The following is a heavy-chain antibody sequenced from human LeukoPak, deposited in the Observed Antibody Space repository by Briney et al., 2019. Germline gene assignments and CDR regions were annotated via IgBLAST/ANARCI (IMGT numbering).Heavy chain of an antibody. D-gene: IGHD3-3*01. V-gene: IGHV4-4*09. CDR1: GGSISSYY. CDR3: ARHDGGSIFGVVEYYFDY. Sequence: PSETLSLTCTVSGGSISSYYWSWIWQPPGKGLEWIGYIYTSGSTNYNPSLKSRVTISVDTSKNQFSLKLSSVTAADTAVYYCARHDGGSIFGVVEYYFDYWGQGTLVTVSS. J-gene: IGHJ4*02. CDR2: IYTSGST.